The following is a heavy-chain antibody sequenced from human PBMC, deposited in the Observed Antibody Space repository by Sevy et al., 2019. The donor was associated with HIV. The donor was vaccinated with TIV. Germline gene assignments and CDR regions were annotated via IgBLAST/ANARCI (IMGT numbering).Heavy chain of an antibody. CDR1: GFTFSNYA. J-gene: IGHJ3*01. CDR3: AKEDDAFDV. Sequence: GGSLRLSCAGSGFTFSNYAMDWVRQAPGRGLECVAGLWSHGRREYYADFAKGRFTISRDNSKNTVYLHMDSLRTDDTAVYYCAKEDDAFDVWGQGTMVTVSS. CDR2: LWSHGRRE. V-gene: IGHV3-33*03.